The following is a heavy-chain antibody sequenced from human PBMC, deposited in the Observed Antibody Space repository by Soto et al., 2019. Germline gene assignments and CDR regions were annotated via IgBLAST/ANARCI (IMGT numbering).Heavy chain of an antibody. J-gene: IGHJ4*02. D-gene: IGHD3-22*01. CDR2: LIPIFGTA. V-gene: IGHV1-69*13. CDR1: VGTFSSYS. Sequence: SSVKVSCKASVGTFSSYSICWVRQAPGQGLEWRGGLIPIFGTANYAQKFQGRVTITADESTSTAYIELRSLRSEDTAVYYCARGGYYDSSGYYFQRRQFDYWSQGTLVTVSS. CDR3: ARGGYYDSSGYYFQRRQFDY.